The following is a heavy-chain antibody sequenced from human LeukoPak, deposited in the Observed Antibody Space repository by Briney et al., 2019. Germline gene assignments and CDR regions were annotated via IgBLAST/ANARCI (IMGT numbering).Heavy chain of an antibody. V-gene: IGHV4-39*07. J-gene: IGHJ4*02. CDR1: GGSISSSSYY. D-gene: IGHD3-22*01. CDR3: ASYALSYTQWLLPRPAIDC. Sequence: SETLSLTCTVSGGSISSSSYYWGWIRQPPRKGLEWIGSIYYGGSTYYNPSLKSRVTISVDTSKNQFSLKLSSVTAADTAVYYCASYALSYTQWLLPRPAIDCWGQGTLVTVSS. CDR2: IYYGGST.